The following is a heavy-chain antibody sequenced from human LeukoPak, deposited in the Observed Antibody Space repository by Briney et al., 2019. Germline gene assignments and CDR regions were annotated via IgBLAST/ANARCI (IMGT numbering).Heavy chain of an antibody. CDR3: ASLVGAQDRRDYYGMDV. CDR2: INHSGST. J-gene: IGHJ6*02. V-gene: IGHV4-34*01. CDR1: GGSFSGYY. Sequence: PSETLSLTCAVYGGSFSGYYWSWIRQPSGKGLEWIGEINHSGSTNYNPSLKSRVTISVDTSKNQFSLKLSSVTAADTAVYYCASLVGAQDRRDYYGMDVWGQGTTVTVSS. D-gene: IGHD1-26*01.